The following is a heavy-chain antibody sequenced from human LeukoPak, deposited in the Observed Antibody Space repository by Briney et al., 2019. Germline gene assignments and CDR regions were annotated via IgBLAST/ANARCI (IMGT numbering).Heavy chain of an antibody. CDR2: ISSSSSYI. Sequence: PGGSLRLSCAASGFTFSSYSMNWVRQAPGKGLEWVSSISSSSSYIYYADSVKGRFTISRDNAKNSLYLQMNSLRAEDTAVYYCARDSVGTMTLHPDYWGQGTLVTVSS. D-gene: IGHD3-22*01. J-gene: IGHJ4*02. CDR3: ARDSVGTMTLHPDY. V-gene: IGHV3-21*01. CDR1: GFTFSSYS.